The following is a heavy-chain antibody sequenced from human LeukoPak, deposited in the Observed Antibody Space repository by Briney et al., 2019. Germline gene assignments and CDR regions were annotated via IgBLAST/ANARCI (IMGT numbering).Heavy chain of an antibody. CDR1: GFTFSSDS. CDR2: ISSSGSTI. CDR3: AKDLYYFGSGSHDY. Sequence: GGSLRLSCAASGFTFSSDSMNWVRQAPGKGLEWVSYISSSGSTIYYADSVKGRFTISRDNSKNTLYLQMNSLRAEDTAVYYCAKDLYYFGSGSHDYWGQGTLVTVSS. V-gene: IGHV3-48*01. J-gene: IGHJ4*02. D-gene: IGHD3-10*01.